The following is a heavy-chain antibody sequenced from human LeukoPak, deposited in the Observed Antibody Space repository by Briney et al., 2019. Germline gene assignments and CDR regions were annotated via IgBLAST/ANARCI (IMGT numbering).Heavy chain of an antibody. V-gene: IGHV1-2*02. CDR2: INPNSGGT. Sequence: ASVKVSRKASGYTFTGYYMHWVRQAPGQGLEWMGWINPNSGGTNYAQKFQGRVTMTRDTSISTAYMELSRLRSDDSAVYYCASANYDILTGYFYYYGMDVWGQGTTVTVSS. CDR3: ASANYDILTGYFYYYGMDV. D-gene: IGHD3-9*01. CDR1: GYTFTGYY. J-gene: IGHJ6*02.